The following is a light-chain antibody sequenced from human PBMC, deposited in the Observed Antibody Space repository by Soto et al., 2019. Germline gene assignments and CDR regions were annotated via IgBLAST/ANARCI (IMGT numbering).Light chain of an antibody. V-gene: IGKV3-20*01. Sequence: EIVLTQSPGTLSLSPGERATLSCRASQSVGNNYLAWYQQKPGQAPRFLIDDASSRATGIPDRFSGSGSGTDFTLTISRLEPEDFAVYYCEQYGSTPLTFGGGTKVETK. CDR3: EQYGSTPLT. J-gene: IGKJ4*01. CDR1: QSVGNNY. CDR2: DAS.